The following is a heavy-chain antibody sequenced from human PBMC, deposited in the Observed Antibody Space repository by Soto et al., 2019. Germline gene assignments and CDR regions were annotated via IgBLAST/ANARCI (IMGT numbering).Heavy chain of an antibody. Sequence: GASVKVSCKASGYTFTSYYMHWVRQAPGQGLEWMGIINPSGGSTSYAQEFQGRVTMTRDTSTSTVYMELSSLRSEDTAVYYCARDRPLLTTVTTGDAFDIWGQGTMVTVSS. J-gene: IGHJ3*02. V-gene: IGHV1-46*01. D-gene: IGHD4-17*01. CDR2: INPSGGST. CDR1: GYTFTSYY. CDR3: ARDRPLLTTVTTGDAFDI.